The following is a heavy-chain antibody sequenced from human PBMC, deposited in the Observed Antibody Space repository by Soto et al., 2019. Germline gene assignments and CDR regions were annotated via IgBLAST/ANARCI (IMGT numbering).Heavy chain of an antibody. V-gene: IGHV4-59*01. Sequence: PSETLSLTCTVSGDSISSYYWSWIRQPPGKRLEWIGYISYSGSTDYNPSLKSRVTISGDTSKNQFSLKVSSVTAADTAVYYCARGTSWQLPFDYWGQGTLVTVSS. CDR1: GDSISSYY. CDR2: ISYSGST. CDR3: ARGTSWQLPFDY. D-gene: IGHD6-13*01. J-gene: IGHJ4*02.